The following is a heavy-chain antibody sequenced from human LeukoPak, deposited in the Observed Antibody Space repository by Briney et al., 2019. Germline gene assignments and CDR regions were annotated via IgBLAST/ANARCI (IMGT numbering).Heavy chain of an antibody. D-gene: IGHD3-22*01. J-gene: IGHJ4*02. CDR1: GFTFSSYA. Sequence: GGSLRLSCAASGFTFSSYAMSWVRQAPGKGLEWVSAISGSGGSTYYADSVKGRFTISRDNSKNTLYLQMNSLRAEDTAVYYCAKYRDMIVVVTPFDYWGQGTLVTVSS. V-gene: IGHV3-23*01. CDR3: AKYRDMIVVVTPFDY. CDR2: ISGSGGST.